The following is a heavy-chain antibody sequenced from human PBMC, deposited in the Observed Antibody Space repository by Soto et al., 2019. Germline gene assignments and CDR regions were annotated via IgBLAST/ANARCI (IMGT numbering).Heavy chain of an antibody. CDR2: INPGKGDT. CDR1: GYTFTAHA. J-gene: IGHJ4*02. D-gene: IGHD3-16*01. CDR3: ARNILGGPTDY. Sequence: QVQLVQSGAEAKKPGASVKVSCQASGYTFTAHAMHWVSQAPGQGLEWMGWINPGKGDTKYSQKFHGSVTLTRDTTASTTYMELSSLKSEDTALYYCARNILGGPTDYGGQGTLVTVSS. V-gene: IGHV1-3*01.